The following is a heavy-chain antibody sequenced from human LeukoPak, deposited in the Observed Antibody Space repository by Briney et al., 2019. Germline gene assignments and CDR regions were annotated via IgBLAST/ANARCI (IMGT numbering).Heavy chain of an antibody. D-gene: IGHD6-19*01. J-gene: IGHJ4*02. CDR2: INHSGST. CDR3: AREQWLVPFFDY. Sequence: NPSETLSLTCAVYGGSFSGYYWSWIRQPPGKGLEWIGEINHSGSTNYNPSLKSRVTISVDTSKNQFSLKLSSVTAADTAVYYCAREQWLVPFFDYWGQGTLATVTS. CDR1: GGSFSGYY. V-gene: IGHV4-34*01.